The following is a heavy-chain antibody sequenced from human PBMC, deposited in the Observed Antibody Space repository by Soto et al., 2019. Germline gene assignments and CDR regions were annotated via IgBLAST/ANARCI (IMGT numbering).Heavy chain of an antibody. CDR1: GFPFINAW. J-gene: IGHJ5*02. CDR2: IKSKTDGGAI. D-gene: IGHD6-6*01. CDR3: TTAGPHRSSWIWFDP. Sequence: EVQLVESGRGLVKPGGSLRLSCAASGFPFINAWLTWVRQAPGKGLEWVGRIKSKTDGGAIDYGAPVKNRFAISRDDSKNTLYLQMTSLKTEDTAVYYCTTAGPHRSSWIWFDPWGEGTLVTVSS. V-gene: IGHV3-15*01.